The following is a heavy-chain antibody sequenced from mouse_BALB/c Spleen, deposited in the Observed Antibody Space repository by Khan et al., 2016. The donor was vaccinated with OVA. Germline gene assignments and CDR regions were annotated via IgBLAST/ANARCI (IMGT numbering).Heavy chain of an antibody. CDR3: ARKRGVHYNMDY. CDR2: IWSGGST. V-gene: IGHV2-4*02. J-gene: IGHJ4*01. CDR1: GFSLTNYG. Sequence: VQLKQSGPGLVQPSQSLSITCTVSGFSLTNYGVHWVRQPPGKGLEWLGLIWSGGSTDYNAAFISRLSITKDNTNSQVFFKMNSLQADDTAIYYCARKRGVHYNMDYWGQGTSVTVSS.